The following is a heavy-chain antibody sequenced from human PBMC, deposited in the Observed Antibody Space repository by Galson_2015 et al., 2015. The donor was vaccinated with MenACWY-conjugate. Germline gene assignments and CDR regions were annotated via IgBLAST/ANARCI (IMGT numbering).Heavy chain of an antibody. D-gene: IGHD1-14*01. Sequence: NWVRQAPGPGLEWLSYITSGSGTIYYADSVRGRLTISRDDAKNSLYLQMSSLLVEDTAVYYCTRDSNRGFDMDVWGQGTTVSVSS. CDR2: ITSGSGTI. J-gene: IGHJ6*02. CDR3: TRDSNRGFDMDV. V-gene: IGHV3-48*04.